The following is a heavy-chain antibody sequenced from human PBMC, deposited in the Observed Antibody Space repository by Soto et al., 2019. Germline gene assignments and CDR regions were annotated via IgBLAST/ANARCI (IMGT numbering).Heavy chain of an antibody. V-gene: IGHV3-48*03. CDR3: ARETHFIDY. J-gene: IGHJ4*02. CDR2: ISSTGTSM. Sequence: VQLVESGGDLVQPGGSLRLSCAASGFTFSSYEMNWVRQAPGKGLEWVSYISSTGTSMDYADSVKGRFTISRDNAKNSLFLPLNSLRDEDTAVYYCARETHFIDYWGQGTLVSVAA. CDR1: GFTFSSYE.